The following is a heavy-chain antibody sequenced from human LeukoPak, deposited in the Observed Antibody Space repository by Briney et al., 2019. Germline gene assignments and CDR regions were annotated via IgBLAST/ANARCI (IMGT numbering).Heavy chain of an antibody. J-gene: IGHJ3*02. D-gene: IGHD3-3*01. CDR3: ASGVYEGKGAFDI. CDR2: INPSSGST. CDR1: GYTFTSYY. Sequence: ASVKVSCKAPGYTFTSYYMHWVRQAPGQGLEWMGIINPSSGSTSYAQKFQGRVTMTRDMSTSTVYMELSSLRSEDTAVYYCASGVYEGKGAFDIWGQGTMVTVSS. V-gene: IGHV1-46*01.